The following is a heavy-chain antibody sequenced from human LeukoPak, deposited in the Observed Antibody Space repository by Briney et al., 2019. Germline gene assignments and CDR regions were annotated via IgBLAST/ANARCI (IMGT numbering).Heavy chain of an antibody. D-gene: IGHD6-19*01. J-gene: IGHJ4*02. V-gene: IGHV3-7*01. CDR1: GFTFSSYW. CDR2: IKEDGSIQ. Sequence: GGSLRLSCVASGFTFSSYWMTWVRQAPGKGLEWLANIKEDGSIQYYLDSVRGRFTISRDSAKTSVYLQLNSLRADDTAVYYCARDVWTGVAVSDYWGQGTLVTVSS. CDR3: ARDVWTGVAVSDY.